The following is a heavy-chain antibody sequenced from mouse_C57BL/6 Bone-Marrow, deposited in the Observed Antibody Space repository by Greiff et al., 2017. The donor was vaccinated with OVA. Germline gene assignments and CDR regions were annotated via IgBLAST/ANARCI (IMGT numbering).Heavy chain of an antibody. CDR3: ARINYWYFEV. Sequence: DVQLVESGGGLVKPGGSLKLSCAASGFTFSDYGMHWVRQAPEKGLEWVAYISSGSSTIYYADTVKGRFTMSRDNAKNTLFLQMTSLRSEDTAMYYCARINYWYFEVGGTGTTVTVSS. V-gene: IGHV5-17*01. CDR2: ISSGSSTI. J-gene: IGHJ1*03. CDR1: GFTFSDYG.